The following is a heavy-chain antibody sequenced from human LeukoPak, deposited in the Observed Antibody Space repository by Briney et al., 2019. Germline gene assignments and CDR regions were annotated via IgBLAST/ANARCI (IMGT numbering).Heavy chain of an antibody. CDR3: ATQDSSHY. CDR1: GDSVSSTTYY. CDR2: IRCSESA. J-gene: IGHJ4*02. V-gene: IGHV4-39*01. D-gene: IGHD3-22*01. Sequence: PSETLSLTCTVSGDSVSSTTYYWGWIRQPPGRGLEWIASIRCSESAYYSPSLKSRATISVDTSKNQFSLRLRSLTATDTAVYYCATQDSSHYWGQGTLVTVSS.